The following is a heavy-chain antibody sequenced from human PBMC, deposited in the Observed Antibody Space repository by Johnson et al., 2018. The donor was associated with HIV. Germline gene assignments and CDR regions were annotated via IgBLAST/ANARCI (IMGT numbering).Heavy chain of an antibody. CDR2: INWNGGSI. Sequence: VQLVESGGGVVRPGGSLRLSCAASGFTFDDYGMSWVRQAPGKGLEWVSGINWNGGSIGYADSVKGRFTISRDNAKNSLYSLYVQMNSLRAEDTAVYYCAKGPAYDGDYLHEAFDIWGQGTMVTVSS. D-gene: IGHD4-17*01. CDR3: AKGPAYDGDYLHEAFDI. J-gene: IGHJ3*02. V-gene: IGHV3-20*04. CDR1: GFTFDDYG.